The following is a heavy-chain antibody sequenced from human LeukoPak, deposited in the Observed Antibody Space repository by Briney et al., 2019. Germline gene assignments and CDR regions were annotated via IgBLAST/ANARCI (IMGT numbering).Heavy chain of an antibody. CDR2: FYYSGST. J-gene: IGHJ4*02. D-gene: IGHD1-26*01. CDR3: ARGQGGNYYLNYFDY. V-gene: IGHV4-59*12. Sequence: SETLSLTCTVTGGSFSTYYWSWIRQPPGKGLEWIGHFYYSGSTNYNPSLRSRVTISVDTPRNQFSLRLTSVTAADTAVYYCARGQGGNYYLNYFDYWGQGALVTVSS. CDR1: GGSFSTYY.